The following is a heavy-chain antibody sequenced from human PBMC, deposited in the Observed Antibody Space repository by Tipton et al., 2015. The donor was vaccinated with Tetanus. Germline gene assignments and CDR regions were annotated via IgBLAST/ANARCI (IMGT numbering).Heavy chain of an antibody. V-gene: IGHV4-4*07. Sequence: GLVKPSETLSLSCTVSGGSTHGFYWSWIRQSAGKGLEWIGRIYSGGSTKYNPSLKSRVTMSMDTSKNRFSLKMSPVMVADTAVYYCARANNEYPKKGPFDSWGRGTLVVVSS. CDR2: IYSGGST. CDR1: GGSTHGFY. D-gene: IGHD6-6*01. CDR3: ARANNEYPKKGPFDS. J-gene: IGHJ4*02.